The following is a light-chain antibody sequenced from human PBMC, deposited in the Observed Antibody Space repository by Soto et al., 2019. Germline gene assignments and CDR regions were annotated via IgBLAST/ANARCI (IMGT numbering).Light chain of an antibody. CDR2: DAS. Sequence: IQMTQSPSTVSASVGDRVTITCRASESISSSLAWYQQKPGKAPKVLIYDASSLDSGVPSRFSSSGYGTEFAVSVSSLQPGDFATYSCQQYESYPYSFGQGTKLEIK. CDR1: ESISSS. J-gene: IGKJ2*01. V-gene: IGKV1-5*01. CDR3: QQYESYPYS.